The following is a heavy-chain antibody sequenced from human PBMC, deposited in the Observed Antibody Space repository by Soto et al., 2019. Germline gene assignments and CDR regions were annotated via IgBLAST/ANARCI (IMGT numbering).Heavy chain of an antibody. V-gene: IGHV4-39*01. CDR3: ARPQFSGTYHDPFKI. D-gene: IGHD1-26*01. Sequence: SETLSLTCTVSGGSISSSSYYWGWIRQPPGKGLEWIGSIYYSGSTYYNPSLKSRVTISVDTSKNQFSLKLSSVTAADTAMYYCARPQFSGTYHDPFKIWGPGTMVT. J-gene: IGHJ3*02. CDR2: IYYSGST. CDR1: GGSISSSSYY.